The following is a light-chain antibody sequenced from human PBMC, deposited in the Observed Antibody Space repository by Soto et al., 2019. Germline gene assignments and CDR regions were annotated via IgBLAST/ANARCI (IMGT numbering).Light chain of an antibody. V-gene: IGKV3-20*01. CDR2: GAS. CDR3: QQYNDWPLT. Sequence: EIVLTQFPGTLSLSPGERATLSCRASQSVTSSSLAWYQQKVGRAPRVLIYGASNRATGIPDRFSGSGSGTDFTLTISSLQSEDFALYYCQQYNDWPLTFGQGTKVDIK. CDR1: QSVTSSS. J-gene: IGKJ1*01.